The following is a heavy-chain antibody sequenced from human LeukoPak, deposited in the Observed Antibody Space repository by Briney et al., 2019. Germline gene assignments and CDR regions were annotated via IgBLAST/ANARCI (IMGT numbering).Heavy chain of an antibody. D-gene: IGHD3-3*01. Sequence: ASVKVSCKASGYTFTGYYMHWVRQAPGQGLEWMGWINPNSGGTNYAQKFQGRVTMTRDTSISTAYMELSRLRSDDTAVYCCARGDTIFGVVPNWFDPWGQGTLVTVSS. CDR1: GYTFTGYY. V-gene: IGHV1-2*02. CDR3: ARGDTIFGVVPNWFDP. CDR2: INPNSGGT. J-gene: IGHJ5*02.